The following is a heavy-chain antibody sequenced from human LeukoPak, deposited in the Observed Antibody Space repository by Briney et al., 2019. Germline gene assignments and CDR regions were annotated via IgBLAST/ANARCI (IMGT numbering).Heavy chain of an antibody. CDR3: ARHDSGSSSVFDY. V-gene: IGHV5-10-1*01. J-gene: IGHJ4*02. D-gene: IGHD1-26*01. CDR1: GYSFTSYW. CDR2: IDPSDSYI. Sequence: VESLRISCKGSGYSFTSYWVSWVRQMPGKGLEWMGTIDPSDSYINYSPSLQGHVTISADRSIMNAYLQWSSLKASDSAMYYCARHDSGSSSVFDYWGQGTLVTVSS.